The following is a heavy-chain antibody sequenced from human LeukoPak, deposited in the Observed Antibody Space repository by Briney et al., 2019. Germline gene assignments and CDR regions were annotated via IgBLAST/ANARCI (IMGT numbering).Heavy chain of an antibody. D-gene: IGHD3-10*01. V-gene: IGHV1-8*01. CDR1: GYTFTSYD. CDR2: MNPNSGNT. J-gene: IGHJ5*02. CDR3: ARGSWGFGELFSNWFDP. Sequence: ASVKVSCKASGYTFTSYDINWVRQATGQGLEWMGWMNPNSGNTGYAQKFQGRVTMTRNTSISTAYMELSSLRSEDTAVYYCARGSWGFGELFSNWFDPWGQGTLVTVSP.